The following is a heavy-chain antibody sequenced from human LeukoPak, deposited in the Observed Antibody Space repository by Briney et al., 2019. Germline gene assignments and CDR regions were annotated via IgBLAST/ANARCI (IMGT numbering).Heavy chain of an antibody. CDR2: ISAYNGNT. J-gene: IGHJ4*02. V-gene: IGHV1-18*01. CDR3: ASGNGYCSGGNCAGAY. D-gene: IGHD2-8*02. Sequence: ASVKVSCKASGYTFTSYGISWVRQAPGQGLEWMGWISAYNGNTNYAQKLQGRVTMTTDTSTSTAYMELRSLRSDDTAVYYCASGNGYCSGGNCAGAYWGQGTLVTVSS. CDR1: GYTFTSYG.